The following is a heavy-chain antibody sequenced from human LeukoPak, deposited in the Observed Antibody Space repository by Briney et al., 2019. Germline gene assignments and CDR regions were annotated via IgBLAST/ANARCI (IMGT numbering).Heavy chain of an antibody. V-gene: IGHV3-21*01. Sequence: GGSLRLSCAASGFTFSSYSMTWVRQAPGKGLEWVSSISSSSSYIYYADSVKGRFTISRDNAKNSLYLQMNSLRAEDTAVYYCARDSPYTAMVRGDYWGQGTLVTVSS. CDR2: ISSSSSYI. CDR1: GFTFSSYS. CDR3: ARDSPYTAMVRGDY. J-gene: IGHJ4*02. D-gene: IGHD5-18*01.